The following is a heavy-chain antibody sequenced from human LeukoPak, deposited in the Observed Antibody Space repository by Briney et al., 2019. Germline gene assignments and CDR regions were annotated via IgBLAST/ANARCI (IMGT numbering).Heavy chain of an antibody. CDR2: IKQDGSDK. J-gene: IGHJ4*02. Sequence: GGSLRLSCAASGFTFSSYWMSWVRQAPGKGLEWVANIKQDGSDKYYVDSVKGRFTISRDNAQNPLYLQMNSLRAEDTAVYYCARELTTGATHDYWGQGTLVTVSS. V-gene: IGHV3-7*01. D-gene: IGHD4-17*01. CDR3: ARELTTGATHDY. CDR1: GFTFSSYW.